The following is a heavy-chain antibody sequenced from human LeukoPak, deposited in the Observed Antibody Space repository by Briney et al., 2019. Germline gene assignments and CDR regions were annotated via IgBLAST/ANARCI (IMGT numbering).Heavy chain of an antibody. CDR3: AKDGSTVTSWFDP. CDR2: ISGSGGRT. Sequence: GGSLRLSCAASGFTFSGYAMSWVRQTPGKGLEWVSAISGSGGRTYYADSVRGRFTISRDNSKNTLYLQMNSLRAEDTAVYYCAKDGSTVTSWFDPWGQGTLVTVSS. CDR1: GFTFSGYA. V-gene: IGHV3-23*01. D-gene: IGHD4-17*01. J-gene: IGHJ5*02.